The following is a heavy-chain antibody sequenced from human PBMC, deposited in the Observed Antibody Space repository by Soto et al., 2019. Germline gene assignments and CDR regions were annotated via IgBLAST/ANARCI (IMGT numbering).Heavy chain of an antibody. D-gene: IGHD1-1*01. CDR1: GDSVSSGIYY. CDR2: IYYSGNT. CDR3: ASFPTDNWPLDY. Sequence: SETRSLTCTVSGDSVSSGIYYGSGIRQPPGKVLEWIGYIYYSGNTNYNPSLKSRVTISVATSKNQFSLKLNSVTAADTAVYYCASFPTDNWPLDYWGQGILVTVSS. J-gene: IGHJ4*02. V-gene: IGHV4-61*01.